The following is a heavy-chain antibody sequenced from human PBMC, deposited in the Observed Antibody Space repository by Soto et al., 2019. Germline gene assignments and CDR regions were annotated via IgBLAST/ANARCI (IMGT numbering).Heavy chain of an antibody. J-gene: IGHJ4*02. Sequence: QVQLVQSGAEVKKPGASVKVSCKASGYTFTSYDIXXXXXXXXXXXEWMGWMNPNSGNTGYAQKFQGRVTMTRNTXXXXXXXXXXXXXXXXXXXXXXXRGELXXXGELLRWGQGTLVTVSS. CDR2: MNPNSGNT. CDR3: XRGELXXXGELLR. V-gene: IGHV1-8*01. D-gene: IGHD3-10*01. CDR1: GYTFTSYD.